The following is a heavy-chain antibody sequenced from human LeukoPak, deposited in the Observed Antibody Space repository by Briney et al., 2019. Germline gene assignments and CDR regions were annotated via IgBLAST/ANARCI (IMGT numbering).Heavy chain of an antibody. CDR2: IYYSGST. D-gene: IGHD6-6*01. CDR3: ARSIAARPFDY. Sequence: SETLSLTCTVSGGSISSSSYYWGWIRQPPGKGLEWIGSIYYSGSTYYNPSLKSRVTISVDTSKNQFSLRLSSVTAADTAVYYCARSIAARPFDYWGQGTLVTVSS. J-gene: IGHJ4*02. CDR1: GGSISSSSYY. V-gene: IGHV4-39*01.